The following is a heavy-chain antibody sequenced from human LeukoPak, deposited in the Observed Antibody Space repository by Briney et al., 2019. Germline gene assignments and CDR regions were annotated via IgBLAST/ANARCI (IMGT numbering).Heavy chain of an antibody. J-gene: IGHJ3*02. Sequence: GGSLRLSSAASGFTVSSNYMSWVRQAPGKGLEWVSVIYSGGSTYYADSVKGRFTISRDNSKNTLYLQMNSLRAEDTAVYYCASNLLYSSGWMDAFDIWGQGTMVTVSS. D-gene: IGHD6-19*01. V-gene: IGHV3-53*01. CDR3: ASNLLYSSGWMDAFDI. CDR1: GFTVSSNY. CDR2: IYSGGST.